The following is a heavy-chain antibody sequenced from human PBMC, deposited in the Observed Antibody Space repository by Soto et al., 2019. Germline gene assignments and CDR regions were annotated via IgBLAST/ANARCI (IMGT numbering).Heavy chain of an antibody. D-gene: IGHD3-22*01. CDR3: AKEAPWGSSGYYRPIDY. CDR2: ISGSGGST. Sequence: EVQLLESGGGLVQPGGSLRLSCAASGFTFSRYAMSWVRQSPGKGLEWVSAISGSGGSTYYADSVKSRFTISRDNSKNTQYLQMNSVRAEDTAVYYCAKEAPWGSSGYYRPIDYWGQGTLVTVSS. CDR1: GFTFSRYA. V-gene: IGHV3-23*01. J-gene: IGHJ4*02.